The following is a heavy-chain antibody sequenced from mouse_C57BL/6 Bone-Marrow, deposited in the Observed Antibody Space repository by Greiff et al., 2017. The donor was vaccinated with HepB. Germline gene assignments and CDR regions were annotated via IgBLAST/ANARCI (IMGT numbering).Heavy chain of an antibody. V-gene: IGHV5-17*01. CDR1: GFTFSDYG. CDR2: ISSGSSTI. CDR3: ARNLHFDY. Sequence: DVKLVESGGGLVKPGGSLKLSCAASGFTFSDYGMHWVRQAPEKGLEWVAYISSGSSTIYYADTVKGRFPISRDNAKNTLFLQMTSLRSEDTAMYYCARNLHFDYWGQGTTLTVSS. J-gene: IGHJ2*01.